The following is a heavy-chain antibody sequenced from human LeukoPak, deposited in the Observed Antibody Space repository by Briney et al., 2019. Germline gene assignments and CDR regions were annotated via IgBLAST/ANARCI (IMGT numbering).Heavy chain of an antibody. V-gene: IGHV6-1*01. D-gene: IGHD5-24*01. CDR1: GDSVSSNSAA. Sequence: SQTLSLTCAISGDSVSSNSAAWNWVRQSPSRGLEWLGRTYYRSKRYNDYAVSMKSRITIKPDTSKNQFSRQLNTVTPEDTVVYYCARTGGWLQDWGQGTLVTVSS. J-gene: IGHJ4*02. CDR3: ARTGGWLQD. CDR2: TYYRSKRYN.